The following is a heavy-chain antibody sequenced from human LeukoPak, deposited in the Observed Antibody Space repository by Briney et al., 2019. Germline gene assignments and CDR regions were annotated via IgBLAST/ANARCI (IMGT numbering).Heavy chain of an antibody. CDR3: ARESCTSNKCIKGFDY. CDR1: GGSISSGGYS. J-gene: IGHJ4*02. CDR2: IYHSGST. D-gene: IGHD2-2*01. Sequence: SQTLSLTCAVSGGSISSGGYSWSWIRQPPGKGLEWIGYIYHSGSTNYNPSLKSRVTISVDKSKNQFSLKLTSVTAADTALYYCARESCTSNKCIKGFDYWGQGTLVTVSS. V-gene: IGHV4-30-2*01.